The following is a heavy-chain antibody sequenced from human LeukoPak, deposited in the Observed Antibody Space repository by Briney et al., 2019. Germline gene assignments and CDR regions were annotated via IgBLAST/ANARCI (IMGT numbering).Heavy chain of an antibody. D-gene: IGHD2-2*01. J-gene: IGHJ3*02. CDR2: IVVGSGNT. CDR1: GFTFTSSA. CDR3: AADPCVGSSTSCYRDDAFDI. Sequence: ASVKVSCKASGFTFTSSAMQWVRQARGQRLEWIGWIVVGSGNTNYAQKFQERVTITRDMSTSTAYMELSSLRSEDTAVYYCAADPCVGSSTSCYRDDAFDIWGQGTMVTVSS. V-gene: IGHV1-58*02.